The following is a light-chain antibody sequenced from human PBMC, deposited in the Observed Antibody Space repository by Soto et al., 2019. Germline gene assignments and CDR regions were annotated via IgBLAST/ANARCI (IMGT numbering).Light chain of an antibody. CDR3: NSYAGSNNVV. CDR1: RSDVGGYNY. CDR2: EVS. Sequence: QSVLTQPPSASGSPGQSVTISCTGTRSDVGGYNYVSWYQQHPGKAPKLMIYEVSKRPSGVPDRFSGSKSGNTASLTVSGLQAEDEADYYCNSYAGSNNVVFGGGTKLTVL. J-gene: IGLJ2*01. V-gene: IGLV2-8*01.